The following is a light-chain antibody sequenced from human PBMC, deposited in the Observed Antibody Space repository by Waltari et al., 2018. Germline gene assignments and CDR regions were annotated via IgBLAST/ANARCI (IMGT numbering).Light chain of an antibody. CDR1: QSVSSN. V-gene: IGKV3-15*01. Sequence: EIVMTQSPATLSVSPGASATLSCRASQSVSSNLAWYQQKPGQAPRLLIYGASTRATGIPARFSGSGSGTEFTLTISSLQSEDFAVYYCQQYNNWPRTFGQGTKLEIK. CDR3: QQYNNWPRT. CDR2: GAS. J-gene: IGKJ2*01.